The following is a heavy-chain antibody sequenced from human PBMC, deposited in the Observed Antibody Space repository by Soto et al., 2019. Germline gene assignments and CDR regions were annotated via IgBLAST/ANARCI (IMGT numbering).Heavy chain of an antibody. CDR1: GYSFAVYW. Sequence: RGESLKISCNGSGYSFAVYWITGVRQKPGKGLEWMGRIDPSDSQTYYSPSFRGHVTISATKSITTVFLQWSSLRASDTAMYYCARQIYDSDTGPNFQYYFDSWGQGTPVTVSS. V-gene: IGHV5-10-1*01. J-gene: IGHJ4*02. CDR3: ARQIYDSDTGPNFQYYFDS. D-gene: IGHD3-22*01. CDR2: IDPSDSQT.